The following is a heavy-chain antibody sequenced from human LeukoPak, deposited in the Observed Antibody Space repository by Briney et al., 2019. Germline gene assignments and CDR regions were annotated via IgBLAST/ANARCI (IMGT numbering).Heavy chain of an antibody. V-gene: IGHV4-30-2*01. CDR1: GGSISSGGYS. Sequence: SETLSLTCAVSGGSISSGGYSWSWIRQPPGKGLEWIGYIYHSGSTYYNPSLKSRVTISVDTSKNQFSLKLSSVTAADTAVYYCARGGGVLRFLEWPRNWFDPWGQGTLVTVSS. CDR2: IYHSGST. D-gene: IGHD3-3*01. J-gene: IGHJ5*02. CDR3: ARGGGVLRFLEWPRNWFDP.